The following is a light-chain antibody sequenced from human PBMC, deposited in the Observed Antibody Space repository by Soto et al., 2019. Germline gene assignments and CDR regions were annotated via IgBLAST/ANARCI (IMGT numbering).Light chain of an antibody. CDR2: DVN. V-gene: IGLV2-14*01. CDR1: SSDVGGYDY. J-gene: IGLJ1*01. Sequence: QSVLTQPASVSGSPGQSITISCTGTSSDVGGYDYVSWYQQLPGKAHKLLIYDVNNRPSGVSHRFTGSKSGNTASLTISGLQAEDEADYYCSSYTGSSTFGFGTGTKVTVL. CDR3: SSYTGSSTFG.